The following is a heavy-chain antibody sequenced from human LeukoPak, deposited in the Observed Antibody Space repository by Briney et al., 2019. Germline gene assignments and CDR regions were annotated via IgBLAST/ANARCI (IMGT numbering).Heavy chain of an antibody. J-gene: IGHJ6*03. CDR3: ARHGHCTNGVCYSNYYYYVDV. Sequence: GESLKISCKGSGYIFSNYWIGWVRQMPGKGLEWMGIIYPRDSNTKYSPSFEGQVIISVDKSISTAYLQWSSLKASDTATYYCARHGHCTNGVCYSNYYYYVDVWGKGTTVTVSS. CDR2: IYPRDSNT. CDR1: GYIFSNYW. D-gene: IGHD2-8*01. V-gene: IGHV5-51*01.